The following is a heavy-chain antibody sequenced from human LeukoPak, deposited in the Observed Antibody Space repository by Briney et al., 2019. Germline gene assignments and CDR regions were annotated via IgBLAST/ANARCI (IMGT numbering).Heavy chain of an antibody. CDR2: LSTSGDST. D-gene: IGHD2-2*01. J-gene: IGHJ6*03. CDR3: ARVVCSSTSCYRLYYYYMDV. CDR1: GFTFNNYV. Sequence: PGGSLRLSCAASGFTFNNYVMSWVRQAPGKGLEWVSALSTSGDSTYYADSVKGRFTISRDNSQNTLYLQMNSLRAEDTAVYYCARVVCSSTSCYRLYYYYMDVWGKGTTVTVSS. V-gene: IGHV3-23*01.